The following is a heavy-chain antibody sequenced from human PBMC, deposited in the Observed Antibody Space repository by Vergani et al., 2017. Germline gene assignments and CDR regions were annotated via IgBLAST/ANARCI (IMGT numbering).Heavy chain of an antibody. V-gene: IGHV3-23*01. CDR2: ISGSGGST. J-gene: IGHJ4*02. CDR3: AKSGWLQHFGAHYFDS. D-gene: IGHD5-24*01. Sequence: EVQLLESGGGLVQPWGSLRLSCAASGFTLSNYAMSWVRQAPGKGLEWVSAISGSGGSTYYADSVRGRFTISRDNSKNTLFLQMDSLRAEDTAVYYCAKSGWLQHFGAHYFDSWGQGILVTVSS. CDR1: GFTLSNYA.